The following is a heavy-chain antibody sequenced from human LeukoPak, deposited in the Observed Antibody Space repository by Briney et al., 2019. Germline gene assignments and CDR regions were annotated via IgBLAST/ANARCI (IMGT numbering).Heavy chain of an antibody. D-gene: IGHD2-2*01. Sequence: GGSLRLSCAASGFTFGSYGMHWVRQAPSKGLEWVAFISYDGNTKYYSGSAKGRFTISRDNSKNTLYLQMNSLRPEDTAVYYCANGDPGPADHPMNDYYYSLDVWGQGTTVIVSS. CDR3: ANGDPGPADHPMNDYYYSLDV. CDR1: GFTFGSYG. V-gene: IGHV3-30*18. J-gene: IGHJ6*02. CDR2: ISYDGNTK.